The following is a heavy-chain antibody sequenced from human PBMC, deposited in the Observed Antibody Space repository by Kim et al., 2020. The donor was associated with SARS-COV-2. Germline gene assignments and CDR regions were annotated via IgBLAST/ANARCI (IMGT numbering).Heavy chain of an antibody. Sequence: NPSLRSLVTIPGDTTKNQFSLKLSSVTAADTAVYYGAGPAGSSPGDAFDIWGQGTMVTVSS. D-gene: IGHD2-2*01. V-gene: IGHV4-39*01. J-gene: IGHJ3*02. CDR3: AGPAGSSPGDAFDI.